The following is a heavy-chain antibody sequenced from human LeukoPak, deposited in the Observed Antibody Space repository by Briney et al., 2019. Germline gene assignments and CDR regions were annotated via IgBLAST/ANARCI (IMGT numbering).Heavy chain of an antibody. Sequence: PSETLSLTCTVSGGSISSGDYYWSWIRQPPGKGLEWIGHIYYSGSTYYNPSLKSRVTISVDTSKNQFSLKLSSVTAADTAVYYCARAEGGSSFEAFDYWGQGTLVTVSS. J-gene: IGHJ4*02. CDR1: GGSISSGDYY. CDR2: IYYSGST. V-gene: IGHV4-30-4*08. CDR3: ARAEGGSSFEAFDY. D-gene: IGHD6-6*01.